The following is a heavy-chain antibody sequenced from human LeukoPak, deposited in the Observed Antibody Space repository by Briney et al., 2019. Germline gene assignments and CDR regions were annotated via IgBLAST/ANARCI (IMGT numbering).Heavy chain of an antibody. V-gene: IGHV4-38-2*02. CDR1: GYSISSGNY. D-gene: IGHD4-23*01. J-gene: IGHJ4*02. CDR3: ARGYGGNVDY. Sequence: SETLSLTCTVSGYSISSGNYWGWIRQPPGKGLEWIGDIHHSRTTYYNPSLKSRVTISVDTSNNQFSLKLSSVTAADTAMYYCARGYGGNVDYWGQGTLVTVSS. CDR2: IHHSRTT.